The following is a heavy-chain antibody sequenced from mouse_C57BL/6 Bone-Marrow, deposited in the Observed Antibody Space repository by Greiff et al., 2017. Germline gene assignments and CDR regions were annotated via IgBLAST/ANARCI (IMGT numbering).Heavy chain of an antibody. J-gene: IGHJ2*01. V-gene: IGHV1-26*01. D-gene: IGHD1-1*01. CDR2: INPNNGGT. CDR1: GYTFTDYY. Sequence: VQLQQSGPELVKPGASVKISCKASGYTFTDYYMNWVKQSHGKSLEWIGDINPNNGGTSYNQKFKGKATLTVDKSSSTAYMELRSLTSEDSAVYYCAYYYGSSPYVDYWGQGTTLTVSS. CDR3: AYYYGSSPYVDY.